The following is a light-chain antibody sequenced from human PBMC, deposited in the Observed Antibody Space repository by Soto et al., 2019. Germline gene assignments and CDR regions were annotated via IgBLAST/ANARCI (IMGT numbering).Light chain of an antibody. Sequence: QSVLTQPPSVSAAPGQKVTISCSGSSSNIGNNYVSWYQQLPGTAPKLLIYENNKRPSGIPDRFSGSKSGTSATLGITGLLTGDEADYYCGTWDSSLSSWVLGGGTKLTVL. CDR1: SSNIGNNY. CDR3: GTWDSSLSSWV. CDR2: ENN. V-gene: IGLV1-51*02. J-gene: IGLJ3*02.